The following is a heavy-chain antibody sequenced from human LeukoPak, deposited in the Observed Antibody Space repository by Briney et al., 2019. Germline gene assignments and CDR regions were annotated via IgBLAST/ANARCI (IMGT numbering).Heavy chain of an antibody. CDR1: GFTFSNYW. V-gene: IGHV3-7*01. J-gene: IGHJ4*02. Sequence: GGSLRLSCAASGFTFSNYWMTWVRQAPGKGLEWVAHINQDGSKEYYMDSVKARFTISRDNAKNSLSLQMNSLRAEDTAVYYCASGAEGWNYWGQGTLVTVSS. D-gene: IGHD2-15*01. CDR3: ASGAEGWNY. CDR2: INQDGSKE.